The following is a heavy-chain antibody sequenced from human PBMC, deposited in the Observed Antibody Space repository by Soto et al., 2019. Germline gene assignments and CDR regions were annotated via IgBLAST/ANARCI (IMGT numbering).Heavy chain of an antibody. Sequence: ASVKVSCKTSGFTFNVYGIHWVRQAPGQGLEWVGGLIPIYDAPYYAQKFQDRVTITADKSTTTVHLELSSLRSEDTAVYFCARVRDPHLDHYGLDVWGQGTTVTVSS. J-gene: IGHJ6*02. V-gene: IGHV1-69*06. CDR1: GFTFNVYG. CDR2: LIPIYDAP. CDR3: ARVRDPHLDHYGLDV.